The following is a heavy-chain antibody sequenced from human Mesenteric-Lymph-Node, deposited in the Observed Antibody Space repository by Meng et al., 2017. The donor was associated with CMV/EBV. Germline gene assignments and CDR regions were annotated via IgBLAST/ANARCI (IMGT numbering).Heavy chain of an antibody. CDR1: GYTFTSYD. CDR3: ASFVVVPAVTGHFQH. J-gene: IGHJ1*01. CDR2: MNPNSGNT. D-gene: IGHD2-2*01. Sequence: ASVKVSCKASGYTFTSYDINWVRQATGQGLEWMGWMNPNSGNTGYAQKFQGRVTITRNTSISTAYMELSSLRSEDTAVYYCASFVVVPAVTGHFQHWGQGTLVTVSS. V-gene: IGHV1-8*03.